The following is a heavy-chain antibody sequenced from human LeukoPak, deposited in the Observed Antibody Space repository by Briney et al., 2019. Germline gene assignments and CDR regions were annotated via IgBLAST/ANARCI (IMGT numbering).Heavy chain of an antibody. D-gene: IGHD6-13*01. J-gene: IGHJ5*02. V-gene: IGHV4-39*07. CDR2: IYYSGST. Sequence: SSETLSLTCTVSGDSISSSSYYWGWIRQPPGKGLEWIGSIYYSGSTSYNPSLKSRVTISLDTSKNQFSLKLTSVTAADTAVYYCARKGYSISWYSPWGQGALVTVSS. CDR1: GDSISSSSYY. CDR3: ARKGYSISWYSP.